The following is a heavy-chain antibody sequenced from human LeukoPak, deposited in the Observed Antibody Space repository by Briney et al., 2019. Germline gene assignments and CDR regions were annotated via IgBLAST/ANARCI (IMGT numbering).Heavy chain of an antibody. CDR1: GFTFSSYS. J-gene: IGHJ4*02. D-gene: IGHD3-22*01. CDR2: ISSSSSYI. Sequence: GGSLRLSCAASGFTFSSYSMNWVRQAPGKGLEWVSSISSSSSYIYYADSVKGRFTISRDNAKNSLYLQMSSLRAEDTAVYYCARGFVWGYYDSSGYSSAVDYWGQGTLVTVSS. V-gene: IGHV3-21*01. CDR3: ARGFVWGYYDSSGYSSAVDY.